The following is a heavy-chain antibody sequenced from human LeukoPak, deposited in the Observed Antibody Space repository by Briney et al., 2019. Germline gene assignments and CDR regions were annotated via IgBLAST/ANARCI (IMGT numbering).Heavy chain of an antibody. CDR3: ANCYDSSGFFAY. D-gene: IGHD3-22*01. V-gene: IGHV7-4-1*02. J-gene: IGHJ4*02. CDR2: IDTNTGNP. CDR1: GYTFTSYG. Sequence: ASVKVSCKASGYTFTSYGISWARQAPGQGLEYMGWIDTNTGNPTYAQGFTGRFVFSLDTSVSTAYLQISSLKAEDSAIYFCANCYDSSGFFAYWGQGTLVTVSS.